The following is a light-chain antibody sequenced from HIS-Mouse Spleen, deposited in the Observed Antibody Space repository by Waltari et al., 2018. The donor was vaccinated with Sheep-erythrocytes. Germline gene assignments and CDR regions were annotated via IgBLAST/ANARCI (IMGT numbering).Light chain of an antibody. V-gene: IGKV1-33*01. CDR2: DAS. Sequence: DIQMTQSPSSLSASVGDRVTITCQASQDISNYLNWYQQKPGKAPKLLIYDASNLETGVPSRSSGSGSGTDFTFTISSLQPEDIATYYCQQYDNLPGLTFGGGTKVEIK. J-gene: IGKJ4*01. CDR1: QDISNY. CDR3: QQYDNLPGLT.